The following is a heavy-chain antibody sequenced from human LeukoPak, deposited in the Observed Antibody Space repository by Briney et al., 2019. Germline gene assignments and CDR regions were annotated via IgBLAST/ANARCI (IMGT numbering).Heavy chain of an antibody. D-gene: IGHD5-18*01. J-gene: IGHJ4*02. CDR2: INHSGST. CDR3: ASDSYGYPYYFDY. Sequence: SETLSLTCAVYGGSSSGYYWSWIRQPPGKGLEWIGEINHSGSTNYRPSLKSRVTISVDTSKNQFSLKLSSVTAADTAVYYCASDSYGYPYYFDYWGQGTLVTVSS. V-gene: IGHV4-34*01. CDR1: GGSSSGYY.